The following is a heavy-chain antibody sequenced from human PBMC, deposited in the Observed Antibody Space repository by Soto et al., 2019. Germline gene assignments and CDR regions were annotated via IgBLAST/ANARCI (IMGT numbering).Heavy chain of an antibody. CDR3: AREGYTNYYGSGQDYYYYYGMDV. D-gene: IGHD3-10*01. CDR1: GFTCSRYS. CDR2: ISSSRSTI. V-gene: IGHV3-48*02. Sequence: GGSLRLSCGAAGFTCSRYSMNWGRQAPGKGLEWVSYISSSRSTIYYADSLKGQHNISRENAKNSLYLQMNSLRDEDTAVYYCAREGYTNYYGSGQDYYYYYGMDVWGQGTTVTVSS. J-gene: IGHJ6*02.